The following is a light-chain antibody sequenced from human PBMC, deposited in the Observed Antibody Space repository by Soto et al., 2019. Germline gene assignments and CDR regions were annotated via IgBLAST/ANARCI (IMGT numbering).Light chain of an antibody. CDR3: SSYTSSSTWV. V-gene: IGLV2-14*01. CDR1: SSDIGGYNY. CDR2: EVT. Sequence: QSALTQPASMSGSPGQSITIYCTGTSSDIGGYNYVSWYQQHPGKAPKLMIYEVTNRPSGVSNRFSGSKSGNTASLTISGLQAEDEAIYCCSSYTSSSTWVFGGGTKLTVL. J-gene: IGLJ3*02.